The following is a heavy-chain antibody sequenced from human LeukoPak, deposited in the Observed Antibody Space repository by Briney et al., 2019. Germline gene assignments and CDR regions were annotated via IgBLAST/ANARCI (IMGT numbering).Heavy chain of an antibody. CDR3: ARGCDNYYDSSGLLN. V-gene: IGHV3-20*04. D-gene: IGHD3-22*01. CDR1: GFTFDDYG. J-gene: IGHJ4*02. Sequence: GGSLRLSCAASGFTFDDYGMSWVRQAPGKGLEWVSGINWNGGSTGYADSVKGRFTISRDNAKNSLYLQMNSLRAEDTALYYCARGCDNYYDSSGLLNWGQGTLVTVSS. CDR2: INWNGGST.